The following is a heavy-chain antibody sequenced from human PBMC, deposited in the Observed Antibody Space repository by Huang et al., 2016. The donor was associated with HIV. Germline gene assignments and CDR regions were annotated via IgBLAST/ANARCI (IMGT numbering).Heavy chain of an antibody. D-gene: IGHD6-19*01. CDR3: ARRAVAGIYYYYYMDV. J-gene: IGHJ6*03. Sequence: QVQLVESGGGVVQPGRSLGLSCAASGFTFRNYAMHWVRQATGKGLEWVAVISYDGSNKYYTDSVKGRFTISRDNSKNALYLQMNSLRAEDTAVYYCARRAVAGIYYYYYMDVWGKGTTVTVSS. CDR2: ISYDGSNK. CDR1: GFTFRNYA. V-gene: IGHV3-30-3*01.